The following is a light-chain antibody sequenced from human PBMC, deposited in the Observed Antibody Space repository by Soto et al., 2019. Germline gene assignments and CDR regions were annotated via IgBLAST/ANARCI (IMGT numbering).Light chain of an antibody. V-gene: IGLV8-61*01. Sequence: QSVVTQEPSFSVSPGGTVTLTCALNSDSVSSRYYPSWYQQTPGQAPRALIYNTDTRSSGVPDRFSGSILGNTAALTITGAQADDESNYYRVLYMGSGIWLFGGGTKLTVL. J-gene: IGLJ3*02. CDR2: NTD. CDR3: VLYMGSGIWL. CDR1: SDSVSSRYY.